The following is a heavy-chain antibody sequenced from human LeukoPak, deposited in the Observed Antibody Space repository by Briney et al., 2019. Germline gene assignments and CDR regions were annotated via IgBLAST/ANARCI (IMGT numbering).Heavy chain of an antibody. CDR2: ISYDGSNK. V-gene: IGHV3-30-3*01. J-gene: IGHJ4*02. D-gene: IGHD6-13*01. CDR3: AREYSSSWYPFDY. CDR1: GFTFSSYA. Sequence: PGRSLRLSCAASGFTFSSYAMHWVRQAPGKGLERVAVISYDGSNKYYADSVKGRFTISRDNSKNTLYLQMNSLRAEDTAVYYCAREYSSSWYPFDYWGQGTLVTVSS.